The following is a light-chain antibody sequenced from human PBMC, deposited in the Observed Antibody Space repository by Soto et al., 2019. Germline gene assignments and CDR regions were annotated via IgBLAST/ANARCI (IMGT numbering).Light chain of an antibody. CDR3: QQRNIWPPVN. J-gene: IGKJ5*01. Sequence: EIVLTQSPVTLSLSPGEIATLSCSASQIVSSSYLAWYQQKPGQAPRLLIYDASSRATGIPARFSGSGSGTDFTLTISSLEPEDSAVYYCQQRNIWPPVNFGQGTRLEIK. V-gene: IGKV3D-20*02. CDR1: QIVSSSY. CDR2: DAS.